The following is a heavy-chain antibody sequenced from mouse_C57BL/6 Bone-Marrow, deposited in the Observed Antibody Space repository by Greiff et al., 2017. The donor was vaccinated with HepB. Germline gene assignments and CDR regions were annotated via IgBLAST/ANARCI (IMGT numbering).Heavy chain of an antibody. CDR3: ARRPYYDYDV. CDR1: GYAFSSSW. D-gene: IGHD2-4*01. CDR2: IYPGDGDT. V-gene: IGHV1-82*01. Sequence: VQLQQSGPELVKPGASVKISCKASGYAFSSSWMNWVKQRPGKGLEWIGRIYPGDGDTNYNGKFKGKATLTADKSSSTAYMQLSSLTSEDSAVYFCARRPYYDYDVWGQGTLVTVSA. J-gene: IGHJ3*01.